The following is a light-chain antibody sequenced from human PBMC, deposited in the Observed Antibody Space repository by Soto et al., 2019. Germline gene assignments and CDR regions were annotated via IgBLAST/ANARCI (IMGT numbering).Light chain of an antibody. CDR1: QSVSAGR. V-gene: IGKV3-20*01. Sequence: EVVLTQSPDNLSLSAGERATLSCRASQSVSAGRLAWYQQKPGQAPRLLIYSASSRTTGIPDRFSGSGSGTDFTLTISRLEPEDFAVYYCQQYGNSPSAFGQGTKVDIK. CDR2: SAS. J-gene: IGKJ1*01. CDR3: QQYGNSPSA.